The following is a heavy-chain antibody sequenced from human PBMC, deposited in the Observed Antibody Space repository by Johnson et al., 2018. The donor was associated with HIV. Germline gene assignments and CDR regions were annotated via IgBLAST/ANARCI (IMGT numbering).Heavy chain of an antibody. V-gene: IGHV3-23*04. CDR2: ISGSGGST. D-gene: IGHD6-19*01. CDR3: AKVALRVAGPLPHLFDF. CDR1: GFTFDDYA. Sequence: VQLVESGGGLVQPGRSLRLSCAASGFTFDDYAMHWVRQAPGKGLEWVSAISGSGGSTYYADSVKGRFTISRDNSKNTLYLQMNSLRAEDTAVYYCAKVALRVAGPLPHLFDFWGQGTMVTVSS. J-gene: IGHJ3*01.